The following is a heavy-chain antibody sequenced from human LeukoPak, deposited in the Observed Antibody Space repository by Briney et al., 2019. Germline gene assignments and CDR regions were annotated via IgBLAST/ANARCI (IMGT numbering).Heavy chain of an antibody. Sequence: PSETLSLTCTVSGGSISSSSYYWGWIRQPPGKGLEWIGSIYYSGSTYYNPSLKSRVTISVDTSKNQFSLKLSSVTAADTAVYYCARIYGSGSSSYWGQETLVTVSS. D-gene: IGHD3-10*01. CDR2: IYYSGST. CDR3: ARIYGSGSSSY. CDR1: GGSISSSSYY. V-gene: IGHV4-39*01. J-gene: IGHJ4*02.